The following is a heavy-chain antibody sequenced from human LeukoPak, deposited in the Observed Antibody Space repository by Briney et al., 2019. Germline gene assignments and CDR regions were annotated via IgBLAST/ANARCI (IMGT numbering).Heavy chain of an antibody. Sequence: GASVKVSFKASGYTFTSYGISWVRQSPGQALEWMGWIIAYNGNTNYAHKVPDRVTMTTDTSTSTAYMELRSLTSYDTAMYYCARDWGSIKVSADYWGQGTLVTVSS. J-gene: IGHJ4*02. CDR2: IIAYNGNT. CDR1: GYTFTSYG. CDR3: ARDWGSIKVSADY. V-gene: IGHV1-18*01. D-gene: IGHD3-16*01.